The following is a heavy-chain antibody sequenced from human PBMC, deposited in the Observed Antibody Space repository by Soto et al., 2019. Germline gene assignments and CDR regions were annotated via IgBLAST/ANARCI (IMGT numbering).Heavy chain of an antibody. Sequence: GDSLKISCKGSGYSFTSYWISWVRQMPGKGLEWMGRIDPSDSYTNYSPSFQGHVTISADKSISTAYLQWSSLKASDTAMYYCARHGITMGPGGYYYYYGMDVWGQGTTVTVSS. V-gene: IGHV5-10-1*01. J-gene: IGHJ6*02. CDR3: ARHGITMGPGGYYYYYGMDV. CDR1: GYSFTSYW. CDR2: IDPSDSYT. D-gene: IGHD3-10*01.